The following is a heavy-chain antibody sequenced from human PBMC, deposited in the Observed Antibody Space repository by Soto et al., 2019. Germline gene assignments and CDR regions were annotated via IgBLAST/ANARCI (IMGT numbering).Heavy chain of an antibody. J-gene: IGHJ2*01. CDR3: ARDGWGSNWYFDL. D-gene: IGHD3-16*01. CDR2: ISYDGKQT. CDR1: GVTFKDYG. V-gene: IGHV3-30*03. Sequence: LRLSCGAPGVTFKDYGMHWVRQAPGKGLEWVVVISYDGKQTYYADSVKGRFTISKDKSKRTLFLQMNSLRVDDTAVYYCARDGWGSNWYFDLWGRGTLVTVSS.